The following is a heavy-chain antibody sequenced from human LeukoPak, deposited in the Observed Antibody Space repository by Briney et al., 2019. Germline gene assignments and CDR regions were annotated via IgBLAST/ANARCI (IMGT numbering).Heavy chain of an antibody. CDR2: IYHSGST. D-gene: IGHD6-6*01. CDR1: GGSTSGYY. Sequence: SETLSLTCSVSGGSTSGYYWSWIRQPPGKGLEWIGYIYHSGSTYYNPSLKSRVTISVDRSKNQFSLKLSSVTAADTAVYYCARLIAARPYWFDPWGQGTLVTVSS. CDR3: ARLIAARPYWFDP. V-gene: IGHV4-30-2*01. J-gene: IGHJ5*02.